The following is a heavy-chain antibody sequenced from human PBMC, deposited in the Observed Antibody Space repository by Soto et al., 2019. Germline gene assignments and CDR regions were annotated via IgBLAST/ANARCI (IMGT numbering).Heavy chain of an antibody. J-gene: IGHJ4*02. CDR2: VNPSGGHT. D-gene: IGHD2-21*02. V-gene: IGHV1-46*01. CDR3: ARGGHVVVGTAALDY. Sequence: QVQLMQSGAEVKKPGASVKVSCKASGDTFTDYYIHWVRQAPGQGLEWMGTVNPSGGHTTYAQHFLGRVSMTRDTSTSPLCMELTSLTSDDTARYYCARGGHVVVGTAALDYWGQGTLVTVSS. CDR1: GDTFTDYY.